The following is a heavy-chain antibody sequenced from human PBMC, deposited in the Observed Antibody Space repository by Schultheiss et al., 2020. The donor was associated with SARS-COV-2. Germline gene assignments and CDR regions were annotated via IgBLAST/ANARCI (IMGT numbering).Heavy chain of an antibody. CDR3: ARDTSSYYDFWSGYYTDYYYGMDV. Sequence: SETLSLTCTVSGGSISSGDYYWSWIRQPPGKGLEWIGYIYYSGSTYYNPSLKSRLTMSVDTSKNQFSLKLSSVTAADTAVYYCARDTSSYYDFWSGYYTDYYYGMDVWGQGTTVTVSS. CDR2: IYYSGST. D-gene: IGHD3-3*01. V-gene: IGHV4-30-4*02. CDR1: GGSISSGDYY. J-gene: IGHJ6*02.